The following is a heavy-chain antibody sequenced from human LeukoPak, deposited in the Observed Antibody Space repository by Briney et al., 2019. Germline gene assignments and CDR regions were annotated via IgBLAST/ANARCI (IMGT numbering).Heavy chain of an antibody. D-gene: IGHD3-9*01. CDR1: GGSISSGDYY. Sequence: SQTLSLTCTVSGGSISSGDYYWSWIRQPPGKGLEWIGYIYYSGSTYYNPSLKSRVTISVDTSKNQFSLKLSSVTAADTAVYYCARAINYDILTGYYYFDYWGQGTLVTVSS. CDR2: IYYSGST. J-gene: IGHJ4*02. CDR3: ARAINYDILTGYYYFDY. V-gene: IGHV4-30-4*01.